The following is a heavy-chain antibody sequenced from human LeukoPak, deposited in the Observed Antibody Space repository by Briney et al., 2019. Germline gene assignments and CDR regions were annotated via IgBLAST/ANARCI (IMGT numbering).Heavy chain of an antibody. CDR2: IIPILGIA. J-gene: IGHJ3*02. CDR1: GGTFSSYA. V-gene: IGHV1-69*04. CDR3: AVAHYYDSRTRAFDI. Sequence: GASVKVSCKASGGTFSSYAISWVRQAPEQGLEWMGRIIPILGIANYAQKFQGRVTITADKSTSTAYMELSSLRSEDTAVYYCAVAHYYDSRTRAFDIWGQGTMVTVSS. D-gene: IGHD3-22*01.